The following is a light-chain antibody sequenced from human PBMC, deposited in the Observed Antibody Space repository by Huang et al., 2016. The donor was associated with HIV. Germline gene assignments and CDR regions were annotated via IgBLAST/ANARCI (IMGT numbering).Light chain of an antibody. J-gene: IGKJ1*01. CDR2: GSS. CDR3: QQYSTSPWT. V-gene: IGKV3-20*01. Sequence: EIVLTQSPDTLSLSPGERGALSCRASQNVTNDYLAGYQQESGQATRLLIYGSSGRASGVPVRVGGSGSGAEFILTIDRLEPEDFASYYCQQYSTSPWTFGPGTKVEVK. CDR1: QNVTNDY.